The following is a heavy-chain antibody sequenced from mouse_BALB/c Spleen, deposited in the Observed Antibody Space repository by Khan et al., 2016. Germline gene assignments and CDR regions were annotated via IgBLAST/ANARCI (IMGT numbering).Heavy chain of an antibody. V-gene: IGHV3-8*02. CDR3: ARYDGISYVRGMDY. D-gene: IGHD1-1*01. CDR1: GDSITSGY. Sequence: EVQLQESGPSLVKPSQTLSLTCSVTGDSITSGYWNWIRKFPGNKLEYMGYISYSGGTYNNPSLKSRISILRDTSKNQYYLQLNSVTTEDTGTYYCARYDGISYVRGMDYWGQGLSVTVSS. CDR2: ISYSGGT. J-gene: IGHJ4*01.